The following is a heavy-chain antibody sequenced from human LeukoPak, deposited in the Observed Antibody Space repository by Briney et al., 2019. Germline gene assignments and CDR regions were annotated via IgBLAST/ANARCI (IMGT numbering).Heavy chain of an antibody. J-gene: IGHJ5*02. CDR1: GGSFSGYY. V-gene: IGHV4-34*01. CDR3: ARCVIVVVPAAMVHNWFDP. Sequence: KPSETLSLTCAVYGGSFSGYYWSWIRQPPGKRLEWIGEINHSGSTNYNPSLKSRVTISVDTYKNQFSLKLSSVTAEDTAVYFCARCVIVVVPAAMVHNWFDPWGQGTLVTVSS. CDR2: INHSGST. D-gene: IGHD2-2*01.